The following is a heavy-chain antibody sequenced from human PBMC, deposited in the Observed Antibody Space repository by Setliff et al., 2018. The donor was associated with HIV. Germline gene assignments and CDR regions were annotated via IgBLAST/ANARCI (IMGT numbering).Heavy chain of an antibody. J-gene: IGHJ5*02. D-gene: IGHD6-6*01. Sequence: SETLSLTCTVSGVSISSGSYYWSWIRQPAGKGLEWIGEIYHSGTTNYNPSLKSRVTISVDKSKNQFSLKLTSVTAADTAVYYCARDQSIAARYLFDPWGQGTLVTVSS. CDR3: ARDQSIAARYLFDP. CDR1: GVSISSGSYY. V-gene: IGHV4-61*10. CDR2: IYHSGTT.